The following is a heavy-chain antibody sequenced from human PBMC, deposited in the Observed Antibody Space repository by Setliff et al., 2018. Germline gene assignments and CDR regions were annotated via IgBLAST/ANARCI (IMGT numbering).Heavy chain of an antibody. Sequence: GASVKVSCKASGYTFTGYYMHWVRQAPGQGLEWMGWINPNSGGTNYAQKFQGWVTMTRDTSISTAYMELSRLRSDDTAVYYCARIMGIVGDNWFDPWGQGTLVTVSS. CDR1: GYTFTGYY. CDR2: INPNSGGT. V-gene: IGHV1-2*04. D-gene: IGHD1-26*01. CDR3: ARIMGIVGDNWFDP. J-gene: IGHJ5*02.